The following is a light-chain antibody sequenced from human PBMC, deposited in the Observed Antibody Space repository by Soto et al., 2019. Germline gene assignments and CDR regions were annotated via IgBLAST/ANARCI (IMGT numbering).Light chain of an antibody. J-gene: IGLJ1*01. CDR2: EVT. CDR3: CAYAGDSGYV. V-gene: IGLV2-23*02. CDR1: STDVGSYNV. Sequence: QSALAQPASVSGSPGQSITISCTGTSTDVGSYNVVSWYQQHPGKAPKLMIYEVTKRPSGVSNRFSGSKSGNTASLTISGLQPEDEADYYCCAYAGDSGYVFGTGTKLTVL.